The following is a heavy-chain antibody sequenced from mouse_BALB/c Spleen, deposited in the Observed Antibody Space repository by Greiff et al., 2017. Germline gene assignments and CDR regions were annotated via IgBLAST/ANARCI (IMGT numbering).Heavy chain of an antibody. CDR1: GYSITSGYY. D-gene: IGHD2-1*01. Sequence: EVQLQQSGPGLVKPSQSLSLTCSVTGYSITSGYYWNWIRQFPGNKLEWMGYISYDGSNNYNPSLKNRISITRDTSKNQFFLKLNSVTTEDTATYYCARGGYGNYGAYWGQGTLVTVSA. J-gene: IGHJ3*01. CDR3: ARGGYGNYGAY. V-gene: IGHV3-6*02. CDR2: ISYDGSN.